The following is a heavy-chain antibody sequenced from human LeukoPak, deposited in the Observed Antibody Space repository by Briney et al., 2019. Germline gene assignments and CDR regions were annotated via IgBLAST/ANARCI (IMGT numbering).Heavy chain of an antibody. V-gene: IGHV3-49*03. J-gene: IGHJ4*02. CDR3: TRTMGDGGYSYYFDY. CDR1: GFTFGDYA. Sequence: GGSLRLSCTASGFTFGDYAMSWFRQAPGKGLEWVGFIRSKAYGGTTEYAASVKGRFTISRDDSKSIAYLQMNSLKTEDTAVYYCTRTMGDGGYSYYFDYWGQGTLVTVSS. CDR2: IRSKAYGGTT. D-gene: IGHD5-12*01.